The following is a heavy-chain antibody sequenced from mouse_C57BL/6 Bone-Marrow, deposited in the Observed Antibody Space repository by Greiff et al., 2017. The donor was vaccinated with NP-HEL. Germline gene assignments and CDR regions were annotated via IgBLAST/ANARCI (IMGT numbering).Heavy chain of an antibody. Sequence: QVQLQQSGAELVRPGTSVKVSCKASGYAFTNYLIEWVKQRPGQGLEWIGVINPGSGGTNYTEKFKGQATLTADKSSSTAYMQLSSLTSEESAVYFGERGGICYDYACFAYWGQGTLVTVSA. CDR1: GYAFTNYL. J-gene: IGHJ3*01. D-gene: IGHD2-4*01. V-gene: IGHV1-54*01. CDR2: INPGSGGT. CDR3: ERGGICYDYACFAY.